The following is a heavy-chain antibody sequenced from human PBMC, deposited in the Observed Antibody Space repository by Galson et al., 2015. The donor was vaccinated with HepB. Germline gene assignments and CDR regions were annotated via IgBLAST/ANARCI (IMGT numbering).Heavy chain of an antibody. V-gene: IGHV3-33*01. Sequence: SLRLSCAASGFTFNNYGMHWVRQAPGKGLEWVAVIWYDGSKKYYADSVKGRFTISRDNSKNTLYLQMNSLRAEDTAVYYCARDGLLMVYAMHSENFDYWGQGTLVTVSS. CDR3: ARDGLLMVYAMHSENFDY. CDR2: IWYDGSKK. CDR1: GFTFNNYG. D-gene: IGHD2-8*01. J-gene: IGHJ4*02.